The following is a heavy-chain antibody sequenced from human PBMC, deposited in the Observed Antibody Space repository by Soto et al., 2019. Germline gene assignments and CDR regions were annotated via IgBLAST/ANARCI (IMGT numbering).Heavy chain of an antibody. CDR1: GGTFSSYA. Sequence: GASVKVSCKASGGTFSSYAISWVRQAPGQGLEWMGGIIPIFGTANYAQKLQDRVTITADKSTSTAYMELSSLRSEDEAVYYCARDRGSTDWYSFDHWDQEPLVTVSS. CDR2: IIPIFGTA. V-gene: IGHV1-69*06. D-gene: IGHD2-21*02. CDR3: ARDRGSTDWYSFDH. J-gene: IGHJ4*02.